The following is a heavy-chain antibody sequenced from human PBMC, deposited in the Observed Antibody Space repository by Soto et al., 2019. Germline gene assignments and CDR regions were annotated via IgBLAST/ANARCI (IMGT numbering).Heavy chain of an antibody. CDR1: GFTFGDYA. V-gene: IGHV3-49*03. Sequence: GGSLRLSCTASGFTFGDYAMSWFRQAPGKGLEWVGFIRSKAYGGTTEYAASVKGRFTISRDDSKSIAYLQMNSLKTEDTAVYYCGYDFWSGYFSVYYYYGMDVWGQGTTVTVSS. D-gene: IGHD3-3*01. CDR2: IRSKAYGGTT. J-gene: IGHJ6*02. CDR3: GYDFWSGYFSVYYYYGMDV.